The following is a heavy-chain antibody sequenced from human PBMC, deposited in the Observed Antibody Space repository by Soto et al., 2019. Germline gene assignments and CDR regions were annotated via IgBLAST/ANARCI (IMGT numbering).Heavy chain of an antibody. CDR3: AKAQGFSRSWYSVS. J-gene: IGHJ4*02. CDR1: GFTFSSYA. Sequence: GGSLRLSCVPSGFTFSSYAMSWVRQAPGKGLEWVSAISGTGDITHYADSVKGRFTIPRDNSKNTLHLQMNSLRAEDTALYYCAKAQGFSRSWYSVSWGQGTLVTVSS. CDR2: ISGTGDIT. V-gene: IGHV3-23*01. D-gene: IGHD6-13*01.